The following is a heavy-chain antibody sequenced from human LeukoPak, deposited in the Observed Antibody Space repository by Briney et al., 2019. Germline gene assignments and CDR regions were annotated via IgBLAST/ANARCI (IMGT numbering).Heavy chain of an antibody. V-gene: IGHV1-46*01. Sequence: GASVKVSCKASGYTFSNYYMHWVRQAPGQGLEWMGLINPSDGSTRDAQKFQGRVTMARDTSTSTVYMELSSLRSEDTAVYYCARSAQDTVLANYYYYYMDVWGTGTTVTVSS. D-gene: IGHD5-18*01. CDR1: GYTFSNYY. CDR3: ARSAQDTVLANYYYYYMDV. CDR2: INPSDGST. J-gene: IGHJ6*03.